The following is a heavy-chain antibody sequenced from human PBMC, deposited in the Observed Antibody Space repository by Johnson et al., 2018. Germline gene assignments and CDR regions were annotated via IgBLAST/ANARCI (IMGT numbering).Heavy chain of an antibody. J-gene: IGHJ1*01. CDR1: GFTFSSYA. V-gene: IGHV3-30-3*01. CDR3: ARAQGGDYLAEYFQH. CDR2: ISDDGSNK. Sequence: QVQLQESGGRVVQPGRSLRLSCSASGFTFSSYAMHWVRQAPGKGLEWVAVISDDGSNKFYAESVKGRFTISRDNSKYTVYLQMHSLKAEDTAVFYCARAQGGDYLAEYFQHWGQGTLVTVSS. D-gene: IGHD4-17*01.